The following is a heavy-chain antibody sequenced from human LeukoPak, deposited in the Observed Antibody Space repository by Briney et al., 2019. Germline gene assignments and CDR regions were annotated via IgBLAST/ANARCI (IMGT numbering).Heavy chain of an antibody. CDR2: ISSASTYI. D-gene: IGHD5-18*01. CDR3: ARLVWDTTMADGAIDS. CDR1: GFTFSSYS. J-gene: IGHJ4*02. V-gene: IGHV3-21*01. Sequence: PGGSLRLSCAASGFTFSSYSMNWVRQAPGKGLEWVSSISSASTYIYYADSVKGRFTISRDNAKTSLYMQMNSLRAEDTAMYYCARLVWDTTMADGAIDSWGQGTLLIVSS.